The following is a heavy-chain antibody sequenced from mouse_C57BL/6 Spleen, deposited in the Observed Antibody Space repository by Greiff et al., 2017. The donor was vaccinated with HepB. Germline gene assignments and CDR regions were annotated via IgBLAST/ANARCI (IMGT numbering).Heavy chain of an antibody. CDR1: GFTFSDYG. J-gene: IGHJ4*01. CDR3: ARNNYYYGSALYAMDY. V-gene: IGHV5-17*01. CDR2: ISSGSSTI. D-gene: IGHD1-1*01. Sequence: DVKLVESGGGLVKPGGSLKLSCAASGFTFSDYGMHWVRQAPEKGLEWVAYISSGSSTIYYADTVKGRFTISRDNAKNTLFLQMTSLRSEDTAMYYCARNNYYYGSALYAMDYWGQGTSVTVSS.